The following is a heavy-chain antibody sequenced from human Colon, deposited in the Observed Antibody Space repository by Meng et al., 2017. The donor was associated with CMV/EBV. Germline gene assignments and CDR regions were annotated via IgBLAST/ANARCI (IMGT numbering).Heavy chain of an antibody. Sequence: GGSLRLSCAASGFTFSSYSMSWVRQAPGKGLEWVSIISGNSAATFYADSVKGQFTISRDNSKRILYLQMNTLRAEDTAIYYCAKKNGYCGSTSCYYAFDIWGQGTMVTV. D-gene: IGHD2-2*01. CDR2: ISGNSAAT. J-gene: IGHJ3*02. V-gene: IGHV3-23*01. CDR3: AKKNGYCGSTSCYYAFDI. CDR1: GFTFSSYS.